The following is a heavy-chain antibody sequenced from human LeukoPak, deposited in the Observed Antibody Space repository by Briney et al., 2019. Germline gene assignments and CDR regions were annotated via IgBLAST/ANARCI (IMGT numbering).Heavy chain of an antibody. D-gene: IGHD4-11*01. CDR3: ARAMTTEANDY. CDR2: ISSSSTTI. CDR1: GFTFSSYS. J-gene: IGHJ4*02. Sequence: GGSLRLSCAASGFTFSSYSMNWVRQAPGQGLDWVSYISSSSTTIYYADSVKGRFTISRDNAKNSLYLQMNSLRAEDTAVYYCARAMTTEANDYWGQGTLVTVSS. V-gene: IGHV3-48*01.